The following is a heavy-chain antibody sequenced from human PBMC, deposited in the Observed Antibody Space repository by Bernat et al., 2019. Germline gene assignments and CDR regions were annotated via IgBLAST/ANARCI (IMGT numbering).Heavy chain of an antibody. Sequence: QVQLVQSGAEVKKPGASVKVSCKASGYTFTSYGISWVRQAPGQGLEWMGWISAYNGNTNYAQKLQGRVTMTTDTSTSTAYMELRRLRSDDTAVYYCARDRSVVRGVQPNYYDYGMDVWGQGTTVTVSS. CDR1: GYTFTSYG. D-gene: IGHD3-10*01. V-gene: IGHV1-18*01. CDR2: ISAYNGNT. J-gene: IGHJ6*02. CDR3: ARDRSVVRGVQPNYYDYGMDV.